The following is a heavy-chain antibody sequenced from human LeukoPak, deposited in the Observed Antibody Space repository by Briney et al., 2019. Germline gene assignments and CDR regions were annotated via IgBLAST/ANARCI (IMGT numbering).Heavy chain of an antibody. CDR1: GFTFSSYS. Sequence: PGGSLRLSCAASGFTFSSYSMNWVRQAPGKGLEWVSSISSSSSYIYYADSVKGRFTISRDKAKNSLYLQMNSLRAEDTAVYYCARDTRRYCSSTSCIGGGHGFDPWGQGTLVTVSS. CDR2: ISSSSSYI. V-gene: IGHV3-21*01. J-gene: IGHJ5*02. CDR3: ARDTRRYCSSTSCIGGGHGFDP. D-gene: IGHD2-2*01.